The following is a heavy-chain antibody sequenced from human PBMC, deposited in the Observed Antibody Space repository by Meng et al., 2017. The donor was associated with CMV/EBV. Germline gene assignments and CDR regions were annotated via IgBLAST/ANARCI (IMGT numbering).Heavy chain of an antibody. Sequence: GESLKISCAASGFTFSDYYMSWIHQAPEKGLEWVSYITNSGNTIYDADSVKGRFSISRDNARNSLYLQMNSLRAEDTAVYYCARKRSQVSGSAFDIWGHGTMVTVSS. CDR3: ARKRSQVSGSAFDI. CDR2: ITNSGNTI. CDR1: GFTFSDYY. V-gene: IGHV3-11*01. J-gene: IGHJ3*02. D-gene: IGHD3-10*01.